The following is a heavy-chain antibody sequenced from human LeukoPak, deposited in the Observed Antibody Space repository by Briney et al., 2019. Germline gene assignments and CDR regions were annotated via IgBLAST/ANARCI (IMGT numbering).Heavy chain of an antibody. CDR1: GGSFSGYY. D-gene: IGHD6-19*01. J-gene: IGHJ4*02. CDR2: INHSGST. CDR3: ARGRIAVAGTRDYFDY. V-gene: IGHV4-34*01. Sequence: SETLSLTCAVYGGSFSGYYWSWIRQPPGKGLEWIGEINHSGSTSYNPSLTSRVTISVDTSKNQFSLKLSSVTAADTAVYYCARGRIAVAGTRDYFDYWGQGTLVTVSS.